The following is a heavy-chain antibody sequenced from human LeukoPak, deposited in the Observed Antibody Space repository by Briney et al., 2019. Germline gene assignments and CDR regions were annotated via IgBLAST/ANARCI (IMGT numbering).Heavy chain of an antibody. J-gene: IGHJ4*02. CDR2: INQDRSET. CDR1: GFIFSNYW. CDR3: ARDPSRGYNYGYGDY. D-gene: IGHD5-18*01. V-gene: IGHV3-7*01. Sequence: GGSLRLSCAASGFIFSNYWMTWVRQAPGKGLEWVAHINQDRSETYYVDSLKGRFTIARDNAKKSLYLQMNSLRAEDTAVYYCARDPSRGYNYGYGDYWGQGTLVIVS.